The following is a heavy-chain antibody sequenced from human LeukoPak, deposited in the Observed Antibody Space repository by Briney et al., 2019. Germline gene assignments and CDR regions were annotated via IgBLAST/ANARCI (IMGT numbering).Heavy chain of an antibody. CDR2: ISYDGSNK. Sequence: GSLRLSCAASGFTFSSYAMHWVRQAPGKGLEWEAVISYDGSNKYYADSVKGRFTPSRDNSKNTLYLQMNSLRAEDTAVYYCARDISGSYSDWGQGTLVTVSS. J-gene: IGHJ4*02. CDR3: ARDISGSYSD. D-gene: IGHD1-26*01. V-gene: IGHV3-30*04. CDR1: GFTFSSYA.